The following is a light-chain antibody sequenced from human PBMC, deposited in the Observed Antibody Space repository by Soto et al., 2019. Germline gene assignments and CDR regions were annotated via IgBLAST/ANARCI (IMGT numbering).Light chain of an antibody. CDR1: RSDVGGYNY. CDR3: GSYTGSSTRV. Sequence: QSALTQPASVSGSPGQSITISCTGTRSDVGGYNYVSWYRQHPGKAPKLMIYEVNNRPSGVSNRFSGSKSGNTASLTISGLQAEDEADYCCGSYTGSSTRVFGGGTQLTVL. J-gene: IGLJ3*02. CDR2: EVN. V-gene: IGLV2-14*01.